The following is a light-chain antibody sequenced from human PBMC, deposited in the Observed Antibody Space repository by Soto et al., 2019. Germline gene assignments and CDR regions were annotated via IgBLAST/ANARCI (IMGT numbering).Light chain of an antibody. CDR2: AAS. V-gene: IGKV1-27*01. J-gene: IGKJ3*01. Sequence: DIQMTQSPSSLSASVGDRVTITCRASQGISNYLAWYQQKPGKVPKLLIYAASTLQSGVPSRFSGSGSGTDFTLTISILQPQDVATYYCQKYNSALGAFGPGTKVEIK. CDR1: QGISNY. CDR3: QKYNSALGA.